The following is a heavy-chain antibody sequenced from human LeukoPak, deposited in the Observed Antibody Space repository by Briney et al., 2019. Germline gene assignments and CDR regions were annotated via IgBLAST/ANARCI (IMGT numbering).Heavy chain of an antibody. V-gene: IGHV4-59*01. CDR1: GGSISSYY. J-gene: IGHJ4*02. Sequence: PSETLSLTSTVSGGSISSYYWCWIRQPPGKGLEWIGYIYYSGSTNYNPSLKSRVTISVDTSKNQFSLKLSSVTAADTAVYYCARYYDSSGYYYWGQGTLVTVSS. CDR2: IYYSGST. D-gene: IGHD3-22*01. CDR3: ARYYDSSGYYY.